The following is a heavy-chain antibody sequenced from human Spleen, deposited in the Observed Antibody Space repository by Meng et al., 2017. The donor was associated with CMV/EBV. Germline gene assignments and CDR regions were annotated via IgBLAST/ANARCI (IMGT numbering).Heavy chain of an antibody. CDR2: INANSGAT. Sequence: YYMHWGRQAPGKGREWMGGINANSGATEYAQKFHGRVAMTRDTSRSTVYMELRGLTSDDRAMYFCARVVLPLGMPHDDILEEGWFDPWGQGTLVTVSS. CDR1: YY. V-gene: IGHV1-2*02. J-gene: IGHJ5*02. CDR3: ARVVLPLGMPHDDILEEGWFDP. D-gene: IGHD3-9*01.